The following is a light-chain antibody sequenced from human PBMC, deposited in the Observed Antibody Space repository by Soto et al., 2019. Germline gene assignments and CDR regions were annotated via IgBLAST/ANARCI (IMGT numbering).Light chain of an antibody. CDR3: SSYADSGTSFV. CDR1: SSDVGGYNL. V-gene: IGLV2-23*01. Sequence: QSALTQPASVSGSPGQSITISCTGTSSDVGGYNLVSWYQQHPGKAPKLMIYEGSKRPSGVSERFSGSKSGNTASLTISGLQTDDEADYYCSSYADSGTSFVFGGGTKLTVL. J-gene: IGLJ2*01. CDR2: EGS.